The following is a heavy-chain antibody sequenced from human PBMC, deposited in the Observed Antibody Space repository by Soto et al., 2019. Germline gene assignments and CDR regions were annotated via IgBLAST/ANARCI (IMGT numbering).Heavy chain of an antibody. D-gene: IGHD4-17*01. V-gene: IGHV3-30-3*01. CDR3: ARDGGRGDDVGNGMDV. CDR2: ISYDGSNK. CDR1: GFTFSSYA. Sequence: QVQLVESGGGVVQPGRSLRLSCAASGFTFSSYAMHWVRQAPGKGLEWVAVISYDGSNKHYAGSVKGRFTISRDNSKTTRYLKMNSVSAKDTAVYYCARDGGRGDDVGNGMDVWGQGTTVTVSS. J-gene: IGHJ6*02.